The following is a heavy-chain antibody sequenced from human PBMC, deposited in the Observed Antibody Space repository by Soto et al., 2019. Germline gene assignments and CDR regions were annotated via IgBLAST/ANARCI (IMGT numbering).Heavy chain of an antibody. J-gene: IGHJ5*02. V-gene: IGHV1-8*01. CDR3: ARPFSLGYCSGGSCGWFDP. CDR1: GYTFTSYD. D-gene: IGHD2-15*01. Sequence: QVQLVQSGAEVKKPGASVKVSCKASGYTFTSYDINWVRQATGQGLEWMGWMNPNSGNTGYAQKFRGRVTMTRNTSISTAYSDLSSLRSEDTAVYYCARPFSLGYCSGGSCGWFDPWGQGTLVTVSS. CDR2: MNPNSGNT.